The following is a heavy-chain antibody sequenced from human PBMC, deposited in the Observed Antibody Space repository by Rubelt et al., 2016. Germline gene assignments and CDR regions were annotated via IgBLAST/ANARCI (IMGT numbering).Heavy chain of an antibody. CDR1: DGSFSGYY. CDR3: ARQGSGSDY. D-gene: IGHD1-26*01. CDR2: INHIGST. V-gene: IGHV4-34*02. Sequence: QVQLQQWGAGLLKPSETLSLTCDVYDGSFSGYYWSWIRQTPGKGMDWIGAINHIGSTSYNQSLQRQVPISVDTSKNHISLKLSSVTDADTAVYYCARQGSGSDYWGQGTLVTVSS. J-gene: IGHJ4*02.